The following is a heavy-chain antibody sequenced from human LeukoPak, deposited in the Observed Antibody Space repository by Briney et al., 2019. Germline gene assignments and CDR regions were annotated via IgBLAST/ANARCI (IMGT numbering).Heavy chain of an antibody. CDR2: ISYDGSNK. CDR1: GFTFSSYA. J-gene: IGHJ2*01. Sequence: RLGGSLRLSCAASGFTFSSYAMHWVRQAPGKGLEWVAVISYDGSNKYYADSVKGRFTISRDNSKNTLYLQMNSLRAEDTAVYYCARDHPEILTGYYNGWYFDLWGRGTLVTVSS. CDR3: ARDHPEILTGYYNGWYFDL. D-gene: IGHD3-9*01. V-gene: IGHV3-30*04.